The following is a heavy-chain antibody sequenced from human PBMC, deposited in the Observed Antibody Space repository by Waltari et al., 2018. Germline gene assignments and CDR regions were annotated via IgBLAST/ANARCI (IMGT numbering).Heavy chain of an antibody. CDR1: GMTLSSYW. J-gene: IGHJ4*02. V-gene: IGHV3-7*01. D-gene: IGHD7-27*01. CDR3: VRDHWGPDY. Sequence: EVQLVESGGGSVQPGGSLRLSCAASGMTLSSYWMNWVRQAPGKGLEWVANIKQDGSEKNYVDSVEGRFSISRDNAQNSLYLQMNSLRADDTAMYYCVRDHWGPDYWGQGTLVTVSS. CDR2: IKQDGSEK.